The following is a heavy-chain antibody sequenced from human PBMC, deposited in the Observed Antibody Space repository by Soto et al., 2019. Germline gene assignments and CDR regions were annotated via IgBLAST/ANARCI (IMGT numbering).Heavy chain of an antibody. Sequence: QLQLQESGPGLVEPSETLSLPCTVSGGSISSSSYYWGWIRQPPGKGLEWIGNIYYSGSTYYNPSLTSSVTISVDTSKNQFSLELISVTAADTAVYYCERLARLAEAVAYWGQGTLVTVSS. CDR1: GGSISSSSYY. D-gene: IGHD6-19*01. J-gene: IGHJ4*02. V-gene: IGHV4-39*01. CDR3: ERLARLAEAVAY. CDR2: IYYSGST.